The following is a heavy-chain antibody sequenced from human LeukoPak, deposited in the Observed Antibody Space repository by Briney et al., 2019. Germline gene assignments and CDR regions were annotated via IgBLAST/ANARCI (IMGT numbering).Heavy chain of an antibody. CDR1: GGSISSYY. J-gene: IGHJ3*02. V-gene: IGHV4-59*08. Sequence: SETLSLTCTVSGGSISSYYWSWIRQPPGKGLEWLGYIYYSGSTNYNPSLKSRVTISVDTSKNQFSLKLSSVTAADTAVYYCARHWGIAVAGTKNDAFDIWGQGTMVTVSS. CDR2: IYYSGST. D-gene: IGHD6-19*01. CDR3: ARHWGIAVAGTKNDAFDI.